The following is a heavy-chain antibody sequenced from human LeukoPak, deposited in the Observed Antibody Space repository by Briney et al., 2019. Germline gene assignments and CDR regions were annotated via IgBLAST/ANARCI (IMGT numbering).Heavy chain of an antibody. Sequence: SETLSLTCTVSGGSISGSSYYWGWIRQPPGKGLEWIGSIYYSGSTYYNPSLKSRVTISVDTSKNQFSLKLSSVTAADTAVYYCARQLRYFDWIVGYYYMDVWGKGTTVTVSS. CDR2: IYYSGST. D-gene: IGHD3-9*01. CDR1: GGSISGSSYY. V-gene: IGHV4-39*01. J-gene: IGHJ6*03. CDR3: ARQLRYFDWIVGYYYMDV.